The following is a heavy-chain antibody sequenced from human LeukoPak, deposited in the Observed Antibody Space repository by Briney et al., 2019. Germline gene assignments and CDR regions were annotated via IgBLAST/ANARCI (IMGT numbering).Heavy chain of an antibody. D-gene: IGHD1-26*01. J-gene: IGHJ4*02. V-gene: IGHV3-9*01. CDR3: AECSGSYEFRAFDY. Sequence: GRSLRLSCAASGFTFDEYAMHWLRHATGKGLEWVSGISWNSGSKGYADSGKGRFTIARDNAKNSLYLQMNSLGAEDTALYYCAECSGSYEFRAFDYWGQGTLVTVSS. CDR1: GFTFDEYA. CDR2: ISWNSGSK.